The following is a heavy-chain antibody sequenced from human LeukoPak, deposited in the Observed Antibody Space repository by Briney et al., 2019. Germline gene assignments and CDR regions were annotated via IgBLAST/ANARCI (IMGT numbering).Heavy chain of an antibody. J-gene: IGHJ2*01. V-gene: IGHV3-7*01. CDR1: GFTFSSYW. CDR2: IKQDGSEK. D-gene: IGHD6-13*01. CDR3: ARAAYSSTWYSRYFDL. Sequence: GGSLRLSCAASGFTFSSYWMSWVRQAPGKGLEWVANIKQDGSEKYYVDSVKGRFTISRDNSKNTLYLQMNSLRAGDTAVYYCARAAYSSTWYSRYFDLWGRGTLVTVSS.